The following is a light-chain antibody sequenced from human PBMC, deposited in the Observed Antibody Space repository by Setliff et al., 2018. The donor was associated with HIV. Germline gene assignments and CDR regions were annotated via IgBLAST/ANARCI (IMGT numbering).Light chain of an antibody. CDR1: SSDVGGYNY. J-gene: IGLJ1*01. Sequence: QSALTQPASVSGSPGQSITISCTGSSSDVGGYNYVSWYQQHPGKAPKLMIYAVSNRPSGVSNRFPGSKSGNTASLTISGLQAEDEADYYCSSYTSSTPLYVFGTGTKVTVL. CDR3: SSYTSSTPLYV. V-gene: IGLV2-14*03. CDR2: AVS.